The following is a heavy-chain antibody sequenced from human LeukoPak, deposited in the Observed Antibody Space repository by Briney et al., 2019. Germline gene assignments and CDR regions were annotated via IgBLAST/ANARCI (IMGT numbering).Heavy chain of an antibody. J-gene: IGHJ4*02. Sequence: GASVKVSCKVSGYTLTELSVHWVRQAPGKGLEWMGGFDPEDGETIYAQKFQGRVTMTEDTSTDTAYMELSSLRSEDTAVYYCATGAYGDPNFDYWGQGTLVTVSS. D-gene: IGHD4-17*01. V-gene: IGHV1-24*01. CDR1: GYTLTELS. CDR2: FDPEDGET. CDR3: ATGAYGDPNFDY.